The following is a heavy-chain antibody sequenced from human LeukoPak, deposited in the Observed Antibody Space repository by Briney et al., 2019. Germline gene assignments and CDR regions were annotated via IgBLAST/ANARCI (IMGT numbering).Heavy chain of an antibody. J-gene: IGHJ5*02. V-gene: IGHV4-39*07. CDR2: IYYSGST. D-gene: IGHD6-19*01. Sequence: SETLSLTCTVSGGSISSGSYYWGWIRQPPGKGLEWIGSIYYSGSTYYNPSLKSRVTISVDTSRNQFSLKLSSVTATDTAVYYCARDQYSSGWLGVGDWFDPWGQGTLVTVSS. CDR3: ARDQYSSGWLGVGDWFDP. CDR1: GGSISSGSYY.